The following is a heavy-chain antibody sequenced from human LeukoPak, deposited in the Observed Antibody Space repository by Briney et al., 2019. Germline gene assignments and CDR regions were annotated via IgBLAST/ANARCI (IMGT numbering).Heavy chain of an antibody. CDR2: VYSGGST. J-gene: IGHJ3*02. D-gene: IGHD2-15*01. CDR3: ARDPTRIVVVVAATWAFDI. CDR1: GFTVSSNY. Sequence: GGSLRLSCAASGFTVSSNYMSWVRQAPGKGLEWVSVVYSGGSTYYADSVKGRFTISRDNSKNTLYLQMNSLRAEDTAVYYCARDPTRIVVVVAATWAFDIWGQGTMVTVSS. V-gene: IGHV3-53*01.